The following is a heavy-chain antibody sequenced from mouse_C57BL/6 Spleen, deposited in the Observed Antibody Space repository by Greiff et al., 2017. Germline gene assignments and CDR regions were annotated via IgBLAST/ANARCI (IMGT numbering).Heavy chain of an antibody. CDR1: GFTFTDYY. J-gene: IGHJ1*03. Sequence: EVHLVESGGGLVQPGGSLSLSCAASGFTFTDYYMSWVRQPPGKALEWLGFIRNKANGYTTEYSASVKGRFTISRDNSQIILYLQMNALRAEDSATYYCARYITGRYFDVWGTGTTVTVSS. V-gene: IGHV7-3*01. CDR3: ARYITGRYFDV. D-gene: IGHD4-1*01. CDR2: IRNKANGYTT.